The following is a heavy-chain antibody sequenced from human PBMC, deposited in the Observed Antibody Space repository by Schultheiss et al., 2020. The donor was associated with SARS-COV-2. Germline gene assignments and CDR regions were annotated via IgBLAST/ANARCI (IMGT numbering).Heavy chain of an antibody. Sequence: SEALSLTCTVSGGSISSYYWSWIRQPPGKGLEWIGYIYYSGSTNYNPSLKSRVTISVDTSKNQFSLKLSSVTAADTAVYYCASTSWDYYYGMDVWGQGTTVTVSS. CDR2: IYYSGST. J-gene: IGHJ6*02. V-gene: IGHV4-59*08. CDR3: ASTSWDYYYGMDV. D-gene: IGHD2-2*01. CDR1: GGSISSYY.